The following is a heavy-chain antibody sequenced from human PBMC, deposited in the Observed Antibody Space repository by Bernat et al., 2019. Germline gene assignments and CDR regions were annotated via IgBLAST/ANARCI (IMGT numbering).Heavy chain of an antibody. V-gene: IGHV3-21*01. CDR2: ISSSSSYI. D-gene: IGHD6-13*01. Sequence: VESRDDLVWRLRPVRNSCAASGFTFSSYSMNWVRQAPGKGLEWVSSISSSSSYIYYADSVKGRFTISRDNAKNSLYLQMNSLRAEDMAVYYWAILKIAAAGTASFDY. CDR1: GFTFSSYS. CDR3: AILKIAAAGTASFDY. J-gene: IGHJ4*01.